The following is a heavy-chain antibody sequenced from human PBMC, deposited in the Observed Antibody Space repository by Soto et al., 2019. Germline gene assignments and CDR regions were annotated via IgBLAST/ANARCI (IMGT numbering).Heavy chain of an antibody. J-gene: IGHJ5*02. D-gene: IGHD6-25*01. CDR3: AREAAGILNWFDP. CDR1: GGSISSGGYY. CDR2: IYHSGST. Sequence: QVQLQESGPGLVKPSQTLSLTCTVSGGSISSGGYYWSWIRQHPGKGLEWIGYIYHSGSTYYNPSLKSRVTISVDTSKNQFSLKLSSVTVAYTAVYYCAREAAGILNWFDPWGQGTLVTVSS. V-gene: IGHV4-31*03.